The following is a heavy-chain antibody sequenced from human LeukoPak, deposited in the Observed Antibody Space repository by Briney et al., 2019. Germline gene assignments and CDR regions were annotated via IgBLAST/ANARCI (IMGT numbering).Heavy chain of an antibody. CDR2: IKQDGSEK. CDR3: ARATGYSSSWLDY. CDR1: GFTFSSCW. V-gene: IGHV3-7*03. Sequence: GGSLRLSCAASGFTFSSCWMSWVRQAPGKGLEWVANIKQDGSEKYYVDSVKGRFTISRDNAKNSLYLQMNSLRAEDTAVYYCARATGYSSSWLDYWGQGTLVTVSS. D-gene: IGHD6-13*01. J-gene: IGHJ4*02.